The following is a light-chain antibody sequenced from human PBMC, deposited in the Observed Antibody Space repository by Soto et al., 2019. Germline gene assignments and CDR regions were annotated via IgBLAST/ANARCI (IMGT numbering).Light chain of an antibody. CDR1: SGHSSYA. V-gene: IGLV4-69*01. CDR2: LNSDGSH. CDR3: QTWGTGIHVV. J-gene: IGLJ2*01. Sequence: QPVLTQSPSASASLGASVKLTCTLSSGHSSYAIAWHQQQPEKGPRYLMKLNSDGSHSKGDGIPDRFSGSSSGAERYRPISSLQSEDEADYYCQTWGTGIHVVFGGGTKLTVL.